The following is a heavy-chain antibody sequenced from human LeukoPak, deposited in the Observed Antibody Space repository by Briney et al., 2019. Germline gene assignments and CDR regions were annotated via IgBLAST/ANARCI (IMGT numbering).Heavy chain of an antibody. CDR2: MNPNSGDT. CDR1: GYTFTGYY. V-gene: IGHV1-2*02. J-gene: IGHJ4*02. Sequence: ASVKVSCKASGYTFTGYYMHWVRQAPGQGLEWMGWMNPNSGDTSYAREFQDRVTMTRDTSLNTAYMELSRLRSDDTAAYFCARRPINCIIANCYVDYWGQGTLVTVSS. CDR3: ARRPINCIIANCYVDY. D-gene: IGHD3-3*02.